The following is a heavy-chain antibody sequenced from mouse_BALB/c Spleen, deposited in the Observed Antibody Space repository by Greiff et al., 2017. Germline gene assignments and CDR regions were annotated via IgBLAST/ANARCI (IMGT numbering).Heavy chain of an antibody. D-gene: IGHD1-1*01. CDR1: GFTFSSYA. Sequence: EVKLVESGGGLVKPGGSLKLSCAASGFTFSSYAMSWVRQSPEKRLEWVAEISSGGSYTYYPDTVTGRFTISRDNAKNTLYLEISSLRSEDTAMYYCARGDYYGSTPFDYWGQGTTLTVSS. CDR3: ARGDYYGSTPFDY. CDR2: ISSGGSYT. V-gene: IGHV5-9-4*01. J-gene: IGHJ2*01.